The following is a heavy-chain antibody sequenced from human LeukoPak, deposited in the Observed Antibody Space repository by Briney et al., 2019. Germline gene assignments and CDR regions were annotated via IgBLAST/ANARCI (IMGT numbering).Heavy chain of an antibody. J-gene: IGHJ4*02. CDR1: GGSINTYY. V-gene: IGHV4-59*12. CDR3: ARTNYYYGSGSYHPSFDY. D-gene: IGHD3-10*01. CDR2: IYSSAST. Sequence: SETLSLTCTVSGGSINTYYWTWIRQPPGEGLELIGHIYSSASTTYNPSFKSRVTISVDTSKNQFSLKLSSVTAADTAVYYCARTNYYYGSGSYHPSFDYWGQGTLVTVSS.